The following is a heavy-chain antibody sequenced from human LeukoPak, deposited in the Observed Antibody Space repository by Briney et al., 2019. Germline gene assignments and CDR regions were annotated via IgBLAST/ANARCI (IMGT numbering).Heavy chain of an antibody. CDR3: AKDRGGSLY. CDR1: GFTFSSYN. CDR2: ISSSSNTI. J-gene: IGHJ4*02. V-gene: IGHV3-48*01. D-gene: IGHD3-10*01. Sequence: PGGSLRLSCAASGFTFSSYNMNWVRQAPGKGLEWVSYISSSSNTIYYADSVKGRFTISRDNSKNTLYLQMNSLRAEDTAVYYCAKDRGGSLYWGQGTLVTVSS.